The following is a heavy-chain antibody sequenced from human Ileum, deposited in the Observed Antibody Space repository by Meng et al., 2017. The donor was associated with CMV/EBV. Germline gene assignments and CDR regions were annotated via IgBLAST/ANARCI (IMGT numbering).Heavy chain of an antibody. Sequence: QVQRVQYGAEVRKPESSVKVSCKASGGTFTNYAISWVRQAPRQGLEWMGGIIPMFDSVNYAQKFQGRVTITADKSTSTAYMELSSLRSEDTAVYYCATSRGYSAYEAPSFVYWGQGTLVTVSS. CDR1: GGTFTNYA. V-gene: IGHV1-69*14. CDR3: ATSRGYSAYEAPSFVY. CDR2: IIPMFDSV. D-gene: IGHD5-12*01. J-gene: IGHJ4*02.